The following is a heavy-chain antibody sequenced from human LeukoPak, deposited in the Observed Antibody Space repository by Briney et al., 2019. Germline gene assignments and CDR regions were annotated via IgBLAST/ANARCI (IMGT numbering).Heavy chain of an antibody. CDR3: GRRGLVVVFDY. CDR1: GGSISSNNYY. D-gene: IGHD3-22*01. CDR2: IHYTGGT. J-gene: IGHJ4*02. V-gene: IGHV4-39*01. Sequence: SETLSLTCTVSGGSISSNNYYWAWIRQPPGRGLEWIGNIHYTGGTYYNPSLKSRVTISVDTSRNQFSLKLSSVTAADTAVYPGGRRGLVVVFDYGGQGTLVTVSS.